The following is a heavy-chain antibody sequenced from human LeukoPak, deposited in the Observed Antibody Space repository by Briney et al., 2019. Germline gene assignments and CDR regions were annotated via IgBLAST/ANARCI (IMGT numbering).Heavy chain of an antibody. V-gene: IGHV4-59*12. CDR2: IYYSGST. CDR3: ARGADYYDSSGLGAFDY. J-gene: IGHJ4*02. CDR1: GGSMTGDW. Sequence: SETLSLTCTVSGGSMTGDWWSWVRQPPGKGLEWIGYIYYSGSTNYNPSLKSRVTISVDTSKNQFSLKLSSVTAADTAVYYCARGADYYDSSGLGAFDYWGQGTLVTVSS. D-gene: IGHD3-22*01.